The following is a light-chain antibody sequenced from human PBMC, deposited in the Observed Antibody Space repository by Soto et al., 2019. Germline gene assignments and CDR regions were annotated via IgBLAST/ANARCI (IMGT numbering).Light chain of an antibody. V-gene: IGLV1-44*01. CDR1: TSNIGTNT. Sequence: QSVLTQSPSASGTPGQWVSISCSGSTSNIGTNTVSWYQHVPGTAPKLLIYSNDQRPSAVPGRFSGSKSGTSASLAISGLLSEDEADYYCATWDDSLNVVFGGGTQLTVL. CDR3: ATWDDSLNVV. J-gene: IGLJ2*01. CDR2: SND.